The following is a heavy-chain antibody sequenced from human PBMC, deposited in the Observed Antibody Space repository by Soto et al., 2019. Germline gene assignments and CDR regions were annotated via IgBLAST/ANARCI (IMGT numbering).Heavy chain of an antibody. D-gene: IGHD2-15*01. Sequence: ASVKVSCKSSGYTFINYGITWVRQAPGQGLEWMGWISGYDGNTNYAPKLQGRVTMTRDTSTSTAYMELRSLRSDDTAVYYCARDRGRSCSGGTCPFDYWGQGTLVTVS. V-gene: IGHV1-18*01. J-gene: IGHJ4*02. CDR2: ISGYDGNT. CDR3: ARDRGRSCSGGTCPFDY. CDR1: GYTFINYG.